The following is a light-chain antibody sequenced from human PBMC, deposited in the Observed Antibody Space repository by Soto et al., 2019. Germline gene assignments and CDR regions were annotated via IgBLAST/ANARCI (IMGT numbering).Light chain of an antibody. CDR3: QQYGSSPGT. J-gene: IGKJ1*01. Sequence: DIVLTQSPDTLSLSPGERATVSCMACQSVSRSNLAWYQHKPGQAPRLLIYGTSNRATGIPARFSGSGSGTEFTLTISSLQSEDFAVYYCQQYGSSPGTFGQGTKVDIK. CDR1: QSVSRSN. CDR2: GTS. V-gene: IGKV3-20*01.